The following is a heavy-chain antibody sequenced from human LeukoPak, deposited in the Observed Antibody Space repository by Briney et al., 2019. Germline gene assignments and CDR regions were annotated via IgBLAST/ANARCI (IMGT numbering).Heavy chain of an antibody. CDR1: GYTFTDYY. D-gene: IGHD2-15*01. CDR3: ARTDKWCNGGTCHLDY. V-gene: IGHV1-2*02. CDR2: VNPNSGDT. J-gene: IGHJ4*02. Sequence: ASVTVSCKASGYTFTDYYLYWVRQAPGQGLEWLGWVNPNSGDTTYGQKFQGRATMTRDTSISAAYMELSSLRSDDTAIYYCARTDKWCNGGTCHLDYWGQGTLVTVSS.